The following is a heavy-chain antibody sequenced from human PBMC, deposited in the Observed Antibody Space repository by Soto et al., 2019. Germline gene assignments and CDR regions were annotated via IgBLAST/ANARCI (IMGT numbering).Heavy chain of an antibody. Sequence: SVKASSKACGCAFGSYSRRSVRQAPGQGLEWMGGIIPIFGTANYAQKFQGRVTITADESTSTAYMELSSLRSEDTAVYSAARGPGRAWHYWGQGPLVTVSS. CDR1: GCAFGSYS. D-gene: IGHD2-8*02. V-gene: IGHV1-69*13. J-gene: IGHJ4*02. CDR3: ARGPGRAWHY. CDR2: IIPIFGTA.